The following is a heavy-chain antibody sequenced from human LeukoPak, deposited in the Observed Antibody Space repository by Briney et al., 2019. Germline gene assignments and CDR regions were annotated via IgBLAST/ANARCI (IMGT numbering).Heavy chain of an antibody. Sequence: RASVKVSCKASGYTFTNYGISWVRQAPGQGLEWMGWISAYNGNTNYAQILRGRVTVTTDTSTSTAYMELRSLRSDDTAVYYCASGTYHSDPRDGLYLKYFDYWGQGTLVTVSS. CDR1: GYTFTNYG. D-gene: IGHD5-24*01. CDR3: ASGTYHSDPRDGLYLKYFDY. V-gene: IGHV1-18*01. J-gene: IGHJ4*02. CDR2: ISAYNGNT.